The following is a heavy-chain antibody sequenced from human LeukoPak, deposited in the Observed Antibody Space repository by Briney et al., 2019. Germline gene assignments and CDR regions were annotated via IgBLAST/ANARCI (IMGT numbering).Heavy chain of an antibody. V-gene: IGHV4-38-2*02. CDR2: IYHGGST. CDR1: GYSISSGYY. Sequence: PSETLSLTCTVSGYSISSGYYWGWIRQSPGKGLESTGSIYHGGSTYYNPSLRSRVIVSVDTSKNHFSLKMSSVTAADTAVYYCARDLASCAGDCYSDGFDYWGQGALVTVSS. J-gene: IGHJ4*02. D-gene: IGHD2-21*02. CDR3: ARDLASCAGDCYSDGFDY.